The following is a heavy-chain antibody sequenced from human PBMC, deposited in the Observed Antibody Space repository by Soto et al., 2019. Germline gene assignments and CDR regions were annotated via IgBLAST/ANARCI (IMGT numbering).Heavy chain of an antibody. CDR2: ISGSGGST. J-gene: IGHJ4*02. Sequence: PGGSLRLSCAASGFTFSSYAMSWVRQAPGKGLEWVSAISGSGGSTYYADSVKGRFTISRDNSKNTLYLQMNSLRAEDTAVYYCAKSMEEYSSSCGIFAYRARGSLVTGSA. D-gene: IGHD6-6*01. CDR1: GFTFSSYA. CDR3: AKSMEEYSSSCGIFAY. V-gene: IGHV3-23*01.